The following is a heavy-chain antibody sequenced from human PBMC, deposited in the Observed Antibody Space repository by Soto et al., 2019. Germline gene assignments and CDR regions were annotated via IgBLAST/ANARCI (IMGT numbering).Heavy chain of an antibody. D-gene: IGHD3-22*01. CDR1: GFTVSSNY. Sequence: GSLRLSCAASGFTVSSNYMSWVRQAPGKGLEWVSVIYNGGTTYYADSVKGRFTISRDISKNTLCLQMNSLRPEDTAVYYCARVGSGYHSYLDSCGQGT. V-gene: IGHV3-53*01. J-gene: IGHJ4*02. CDR2: IYNGGTT. CDR3: ARVGSGYHSYLDS.